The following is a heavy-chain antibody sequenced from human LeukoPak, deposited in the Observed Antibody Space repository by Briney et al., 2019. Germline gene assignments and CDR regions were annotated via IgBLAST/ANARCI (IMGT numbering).Heavy chain of an antibody. CDR3: ARLGGGNSDF. J-gene: IGHJ4*02. D-gene: IGHD4-23*01. V-gene: IGHV3-7*01. Sequence: GGSLRLSCAASGFTFSNYWMSWVRQAPGKGLEWVANIKFDGSDKFYVDSVKGRFTISRDNAKNTLYLQMNSLRADDTAVYYCARLGGGNSDFWGQGTLVTVSS. CDR1: GFTFSNYW. CDR2: IKFDGSDK.